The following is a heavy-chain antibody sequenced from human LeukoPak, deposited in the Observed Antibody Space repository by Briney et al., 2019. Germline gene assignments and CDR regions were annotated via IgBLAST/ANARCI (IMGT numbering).Heavy chain of an antibody. V-gene: IGHV4-59*01. CDR3: ARGIAARPGWFDP. CDR2: IYYSGST. D-gene: IGHD6-6*01. CDR1: GGSISSYY. Sequence: SETLSLTCTVSGGSISSYYWSWIRQPPGKGLEWIGCIYYSGSTNYNPSLKSRVTISVDTSKNQFSLKLSSVTAADTAVYYCARGIAARPGWFDPWGQGTLATVSS. J-gene: IGHJ5*02.